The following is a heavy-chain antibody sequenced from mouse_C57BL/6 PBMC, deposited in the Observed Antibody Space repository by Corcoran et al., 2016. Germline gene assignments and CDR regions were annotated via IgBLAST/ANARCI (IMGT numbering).Heavy chain of an antibody. J-gene: IGHJ4*01. Sequence: QVQLQQSGVELARPGVSVKLSCKASGYTFPSYGVSWVQQRTGPGLEWIGEIYLTSGNTYYNENFKGKATLTADKSSSTAYMELRSLTSEDSAVYFCTKRLPQTMDYGGQGTSGTVSS. CDR2: IYLTSGNT. D-gene: IGHD6-1*01. CDR1: GYTFPSYG. CDR3: TKRLPQTMDY. V-gene: IGHV1-81*01.